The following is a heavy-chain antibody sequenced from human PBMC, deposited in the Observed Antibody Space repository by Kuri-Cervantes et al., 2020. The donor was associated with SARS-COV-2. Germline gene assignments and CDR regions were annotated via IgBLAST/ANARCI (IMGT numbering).Heavy chain of an antibody. CDR3: SVVAVAISMFYASDM. Sequence: GESLKISCTASGFTFGDYAMSWVRQAPGKGLEWVGFIRSKAYGGTTEYAASVKGRFTISRDDSKGIAYLQMNSLKSEDTAVYYCSVVAVAISMFYASDMWGQGTMVTVSS. V-gene: IGHV3-49*04. D-gene: IGHD3-10*02. J-gene: IGHJ3*02. CDR1: GFTFGDYA. CDR2: IRSKAYGGTT.